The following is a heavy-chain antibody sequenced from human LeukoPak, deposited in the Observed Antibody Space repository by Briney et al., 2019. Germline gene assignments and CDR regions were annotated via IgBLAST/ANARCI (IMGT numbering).Heavy chain of an antibody. CDR1: EFTLSSYI. CDR3: VRSVTTLSDFHN. CDR2: ISNNGGST. D-gene: IGHD4-17*01. V-gene: IGHV3-64D*09. J-gene: IGHJ4*02. Sequence: GGSLRLSCLASEFTLSSYIMHWVRQAPGKGLEYVSAISNNGGSTYYADSVKGRFTISGDNSKNTLYLQMNSLRPEGTAVYYCVRSVTTLSDFHNWGQGTLVTVSS.